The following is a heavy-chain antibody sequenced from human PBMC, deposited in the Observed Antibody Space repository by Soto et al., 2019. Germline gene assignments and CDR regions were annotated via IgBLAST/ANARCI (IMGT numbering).Heavy chain of an antibody. CDR2: ISWNSGSI. Sequence: EVQLVESGGGLVQPGRSLRLSCAASGFTFDDYAMHWVRQAPGKGLEWVSGISWNSGSIGYADSVKGRFTISRDNAKNPLYLQMNSRRAEDTALYYCARVGIAVAGTVVYGMAVWGQGTTVTVSS. D-gene: IGHD6-19*01. CDR3: ARVGIAVAGTVVYGMAV. V-gene: IGHV3-9*01. CDR1: GFTFDDYA. J-gene: IGHJ6*02.